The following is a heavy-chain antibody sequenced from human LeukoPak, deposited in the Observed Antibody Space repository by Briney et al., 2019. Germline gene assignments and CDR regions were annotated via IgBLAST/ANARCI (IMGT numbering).Heavy chain of an antibody. J-gene: IGHJ4*02. Sequence: AGGSLRLSCVASGFIFSNYWMSWVRQVPGKGLEWVANMKQDGREKYLVDSVKGRFTISRDNAKNSVYLQMKSLRAEDTAVYYCARSVAGSFDYWGQGTLVTVSS. CDR1: GFIFSNYW. CDR2: MKQDGREK. D-gene: IGHD6-19*01. V-gene: IGHV3-7*01. CDR3: ARSVAGSFDY.